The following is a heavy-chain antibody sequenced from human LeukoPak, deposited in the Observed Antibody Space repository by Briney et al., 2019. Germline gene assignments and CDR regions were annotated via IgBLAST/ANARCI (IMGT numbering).Heavy chain of an antibody. CDR1: GFTFSTYS. V-gene: IGHV3-23*01. J-gene: IGHJ5*01. CDR3: AKGGLNYDFWRFDY. D-gene: IGHD3-3*01. CDR2: ISGSGGST. Sequence: QPGGSLRLSCEASGFTFSTYSMNWVRQAPGKGLEWVSSISGSGGSTYYADSVKGRFSISRDNSKNTLDLQMTGLRAEDTALYYCAKGGLNYDFWRFDYWGQGTLVTVSS.